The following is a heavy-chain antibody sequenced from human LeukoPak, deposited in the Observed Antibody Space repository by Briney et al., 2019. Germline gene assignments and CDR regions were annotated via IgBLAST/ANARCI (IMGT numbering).Heavy chain of an antibody. V-gene: IGHV3-7*01. CDR1: GFTFSNAW. J-gene: IGHJ4*02. D-gene: IGHD3-10*01. Sequence: GGSLRLSCAASGFTFSNAWMSWVRQAPGKGLEWVANIKQDGSEKYYVDSVKGRFTISRDNAKNSLYLQMNSLRAEDTAVYYCARDANGSGSYPDYWGQGTLVTVSS. CDR2: IKQDGSEK. CDR3: ARDANGSGSYPDY.